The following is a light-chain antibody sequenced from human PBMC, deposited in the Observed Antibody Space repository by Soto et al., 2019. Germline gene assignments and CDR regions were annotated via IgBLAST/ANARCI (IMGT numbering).Light chain of an antibody. CDR2: KAS. CDR1: QSVSTW. J-gene: IGKJ4*01. CDR3: HQYHIYPVT. Sequence: DSQMTQSPSTLSASVGDRVTITCRASQSVSTWLAWYQQKPGKAPKLLIHKASTLENGVPSSFSGSGSGTDFTLTISSLQPDDFSTYYCHQYHIYPVTFGGGTKVELK. V-gene: IGKV1-5*03.